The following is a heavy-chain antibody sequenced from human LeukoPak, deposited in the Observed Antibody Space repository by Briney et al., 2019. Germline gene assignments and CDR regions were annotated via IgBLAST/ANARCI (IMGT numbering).Heavy chain of an antibody. V-gene: IGHV3-11*05. CDR1: GFTFSDYY. D-gene: IGHD5-24*01. J-gene: IGHJ4*02. CDR2: ISTTSSYT. CDR3: ARVPAGYTPDY. Sequence: GGSLRLSCAASGFTFSDYYMSWIRQAPGKGLEWVSYISTTSSYTNYADSVKGRFTISRDNAKNSLYLQMNSLRAEDTAVYYCARVPAGYTPDYWGQGTLVTVSS.